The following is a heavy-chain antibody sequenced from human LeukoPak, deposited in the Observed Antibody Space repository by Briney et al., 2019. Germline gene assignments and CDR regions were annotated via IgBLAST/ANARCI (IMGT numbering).Heavy chain of an antibody. V-gene: IGHV3-74*01. D-gene: IGHD1-14*01. CDR3: TSDQPWSY. CDR1: GYTFSSYW. CDR2: INSDGTSI. J-gene: IGHJ4*02. Sequence: PGGSLRLSCAASGYTFSSYWMHWVRQAPGKGLVWGSRINSDGTSINYADSVKGRFTISSDNANTPLHLQMNSLTSDDTAVSYSTSDQPWSYWGQGALVTVSS.